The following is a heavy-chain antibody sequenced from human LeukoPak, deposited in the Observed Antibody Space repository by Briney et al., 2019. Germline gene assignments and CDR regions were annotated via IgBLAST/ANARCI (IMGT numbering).Heavy chain of an antibody. V-gene: IGHV1-24*01. Sequence: ASVKVSCKVSGYTLTELSMHWVRQAPGKGLEWMGGFDPEDGETIYAQKFQGRVTMTEDTSTDTAYMELSSLRSEDTAVYYCATGPHYYWYFDLWGRGTLVTVSS. J-gene: IGHJ2*01. CDR1: GYTLTELS. D-gene: IGHD3-10*01. CDR3: ATGPHYYWYFDL. CDR2: FDPEDGET.